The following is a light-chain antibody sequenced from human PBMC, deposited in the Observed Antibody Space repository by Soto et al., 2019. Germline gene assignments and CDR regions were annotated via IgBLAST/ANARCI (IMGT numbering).Light chain of an antibody. Sequence: AIQMTQSPSSLSASVGDRVTISCRSSQGIRNDLGWYQQKPGQAPKLLIYAASSLQSGVPSRFSGSGSGTDFTLTISSLQPEDFATYYCLQDYNYPWTFGQGTKVDIK. CDR1: QGIRND. CDR3: LQDYNYPWT. CDR2: AAS. J-gene: IGKJ1*01. V-gene: IGKV1-6*01.